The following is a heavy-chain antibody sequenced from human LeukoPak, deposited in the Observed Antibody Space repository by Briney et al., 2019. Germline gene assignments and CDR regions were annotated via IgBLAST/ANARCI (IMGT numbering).Heavy chain of an antibody. J-gene: IGHJ5*02. V-gene: IGHV3-30*01. CDR3: ARDVSSSWYDDWFDP. Sequence: GRSLRLSCAASGFTFSSYAMHWVRQAPGKGLEWVAVISYDGSNKYYADSVKGRFTISRDNSKNTLYLQMNSLRAEDTAVYYCARDVSSSWYDDWFDPWGQGTLVTVSS. D-gene: IGHD6-13*01. CDR1: GFTFSSYA. CDR2: ISYDGSNK.